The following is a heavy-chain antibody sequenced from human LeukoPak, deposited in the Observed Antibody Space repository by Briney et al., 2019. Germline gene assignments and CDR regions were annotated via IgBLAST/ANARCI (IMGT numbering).Heavy chain of an antibody. CDR3: ARVVGKLAVAGPGYYMDA. J-gene: IGHJ6*03. CDR2: ISAYNGNT. D-gene: IGHD6-19*01. V-gene: IGHV1-18*01. Sequence: GASVKVSCKASGYTFTSYGISWVRQAPGQGLEWMGWISAYNGNTNYAQKLQGRVTMTTDTSTSTAYMELRSLRSDDTAVYYCARVVGKLAVAGPGYYMDAWGKGTTVTISS. CDR1: GYTFTSYG.